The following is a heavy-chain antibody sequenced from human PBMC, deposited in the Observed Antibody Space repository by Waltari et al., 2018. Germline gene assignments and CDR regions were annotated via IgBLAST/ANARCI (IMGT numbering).Heavy chain of an antibody. V-gene: IGHV1-69*05. CDR3: ARDMHAARFDY. J-gene: IGHJ4*02. CDR1: GGTFSSYA. Sequence: QVQLVQSGAEVKKPGSSVKVSCKASGGTFSSYAISWVRQAPGQGLEWMGGIIPKVGTANYAKKFQGRVTITTDESTSTAEMGLSSLGSEETGVDYCARDMHAARFDYWGQGTLVTVSS. D-gene: IGHD2-2*01. CDR2: IIPKVGTA.